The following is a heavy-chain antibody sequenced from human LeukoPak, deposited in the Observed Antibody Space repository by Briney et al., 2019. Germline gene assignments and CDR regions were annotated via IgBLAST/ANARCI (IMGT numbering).Heavy chain of an antibody. V-gene: IGHV3-23*01. CDR2: ISGSGGST. CDR3: AKDHSIAVAGTLDY. D-gene: IGHD6-19*01. J-gene: IGHJ4*02. Sequence: GGSLRLSCAASGFTFSSYAMSWVRQAPGKGLEWVSAISGSGGSTYYADSVKGRFTIFRDNSKNTLYLQMNSLRAEDTAVYYCAKDHSIAVAGTLDYWGQGTLVTVSS. CDR1: GFTFSSYA.